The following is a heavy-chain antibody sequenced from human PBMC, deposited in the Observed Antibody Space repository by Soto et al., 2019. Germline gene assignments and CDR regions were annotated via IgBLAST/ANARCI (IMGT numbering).Heavy chain of an antibody. CDR2: IKSDGSST. J-gene: IGHJ6*02. CDR3: ARGNNGMDV. CDR1: GFTFSNFW. V-gene: IGHV3-74*01. Sequence: GGSLRLSCAASGFTFSNFWMHWVRQAPGKGLVWVSRIKSDGSSTNYADSVKGRFTSSRDNAKNTLYLQLNSLRVEDTAVYYCARGNNGMDVWGQGTTVTVSS.